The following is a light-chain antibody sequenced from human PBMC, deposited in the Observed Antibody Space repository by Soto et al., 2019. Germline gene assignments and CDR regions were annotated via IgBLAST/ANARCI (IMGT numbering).Light chain of an antibody. CDR1: QSVSIY. V-gene: IGKV3-11*01. CDR2: DTS. CDR3: QQRNDWPPAT. J-gene: IGKJ4*01. Sequence: VLTQSPATLSLSPGERATLSCRASQSVSIYLAWYQQKPGQAPRLLIYDTSKRAHGIPARFSGSGSGTDFTLTITSVEPEDIAVYYCQQRNDWPPATFGGGTKVEI.